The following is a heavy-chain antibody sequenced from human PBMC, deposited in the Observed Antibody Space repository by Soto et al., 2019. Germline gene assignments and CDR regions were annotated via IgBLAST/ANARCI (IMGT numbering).Heavy chain of an antibody. D-gene: IGHD6-13*01. V-gene: IGHV5-51*01. CDR1: GYSFTSYW. J-gene: IGHJ6*02. CDR3: ARQVVAADGHYYYYYGMDV. Sequence: RGESLKISCKGSGYSFTSYWIGWVRQMPGKGLEWMGIIYPGDSDTRYSPSFQGQVTTSADKSISTAYLQWSSLKASDTAMYYCARQVVAADGHYYYYYGMDVWGQGTTVTVSS. CDR2: IYPGDSDT.